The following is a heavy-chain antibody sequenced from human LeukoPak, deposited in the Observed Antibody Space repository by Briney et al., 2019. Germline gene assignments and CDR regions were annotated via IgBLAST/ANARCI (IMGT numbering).Heavy chain of an antibody. J-gene: IGHJ4*02. V-gene: IGHV3-15*01. Sequence: PGGYLRLSCAASGFTFTNAWMSWVRQAAGKGLELVGRIKSKTDGGTTDYAAPVKGRFTISRDDSENTLYLQMNSLETEDTAVYYCTTDRAIAVRPLFDFWGQGTLVTVSS. CDR1: GFTFTNAW. CDR3: TTDRAIAVRPLFDF. D-gene: IGHD6-6*01. CDR2: IKSKTDGGTT.